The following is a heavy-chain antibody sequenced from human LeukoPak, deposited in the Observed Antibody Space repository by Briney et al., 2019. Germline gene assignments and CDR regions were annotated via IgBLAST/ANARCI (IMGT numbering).Heavy chain of an antibody. CDR3: AKEHGGNSWYEDAFDI. CDR2: ISGSGGST. CDR1: GFTFSSYG. Sequence: GGSLRLSCAASGFTFSSYGMSWVRQAPGKGLEWVSDISGSGGSTYYADSVKGRCTISRDNSKNTLYLQMNSLRAEDTAVYYCAKEHGGNSWYEDAFDIWGQGTMVTVSS. D-gene: IGHD6-13*01. V-gene: IGHV3-23*01. J-gene: IGHJ3*02.